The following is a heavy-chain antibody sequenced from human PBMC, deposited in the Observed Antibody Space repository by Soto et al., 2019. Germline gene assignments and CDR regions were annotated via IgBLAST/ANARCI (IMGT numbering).Heavy chain of an antibody. CDR1: GFAFSTYW. Sequence: EVQLVESGGGLVQTGGSLRLSCAASGFAFSTYWMTWVRQALGKGLEWVANIKQDGSEKYYVDSVKGRFTISRDNAKNSLYLQMNSLRAEDTAVYYCARDPSIVATMGSIYYYYGMDVWGQGTTVTVSS. CDR2: IKQDGSEK. D-gene: IGHD5-12*01. CDR3: ARDPSIVATMGSIYYYYGMDV. V-gene: IGHV3-7*01. J-gene: IGHJ6*02.